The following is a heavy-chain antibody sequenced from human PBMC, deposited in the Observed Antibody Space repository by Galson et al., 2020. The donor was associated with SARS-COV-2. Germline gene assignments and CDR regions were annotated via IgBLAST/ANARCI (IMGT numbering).Heavy chain of an antibody. CDR3: ARTNNYYDSSGYYYLDWYFDL. CDR2: IYHSGST. CDR1: GGSISSGGYS. Sequence: ASETLFLTCAVSGGSISSGGYSWSWIRQPPGKGLEWIGYIYHSGSTYYNPSLKSRVTISVDRSKNQFSLKLSSVTAADTAVYYCARTNNYYDSSGYYYLDWYFDLWGRGTLVTVSS. J-gene: IGHJ2*01. D-gene: IGHD3-22*01. V-gene: IGHV4-30-2*01.